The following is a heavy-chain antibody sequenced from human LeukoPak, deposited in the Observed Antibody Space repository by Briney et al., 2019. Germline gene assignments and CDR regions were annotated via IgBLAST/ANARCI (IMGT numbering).Heavy chain of an antibody. J-gene: IGHJ4*02. V-gene: IGHV1-69*13. D-gene: IGHD2-2*01. CDR1: GGTFSSYG. CDR2: IIPIFGTA. CDR3: ASGRTDIVVVPATLRNYFFDY. Sequence: GASVKVSCKASGGTFSSYGISWVRQAPGQGLEWMGGIIPIFGTANYAQKFQGRVSITADESTSTVYIELNSLRSEDTAVYYCASGRTDIVVVPATLRNYFFDYWGQGTLVTVSS.